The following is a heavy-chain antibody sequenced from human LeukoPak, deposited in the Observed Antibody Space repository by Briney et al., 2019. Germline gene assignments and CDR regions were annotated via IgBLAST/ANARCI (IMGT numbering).Heavy chain of an antibody. V-gene: IGHV3-48*03. D-gene: IGHD3-10*02. CDR3: AELGITMIGGV. CDR2: ISSSGSTI. CDR1: GFTFSSYE. J-gene: IGHJ6*04. Sequence: PGGSLRLSCAASGFTFSSYEMNWVRQAPGKGLEWVSCISSSGSTIYYADSVKGRFTISRDNAKNSPYLQMNSLRAEDTAVYYCAELGITMIGGVWGKGTTVTVSS.